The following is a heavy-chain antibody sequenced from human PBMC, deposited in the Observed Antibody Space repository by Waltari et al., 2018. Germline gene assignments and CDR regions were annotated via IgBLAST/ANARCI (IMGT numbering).Heavy chain of an antibody. Sequence: QVQLVQSGAEVKKPGSSVKVSCKASGGTFSSYAISWVRQAPGQGLEWMGGIIPIFGTANDAQKFQGRVTITADESTSTAYMELSSLRSEDTAVYYCAREIVLVSHLGDWFDPWGQGTLVTVSS. CDR3: AREIVLVSHLGDWFDP. CDR2: IIPIFGTA. V-gene: IGHV1-69*13. J-gene: IGHJ5*02. CDR1: GGTFSSYA. D-gene: IGHD2-8*02.